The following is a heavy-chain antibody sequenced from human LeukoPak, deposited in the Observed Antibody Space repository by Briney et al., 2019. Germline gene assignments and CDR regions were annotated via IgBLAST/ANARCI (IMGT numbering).Heavy chain of an antibody. D-gene: IGHD3-10*01. CDR2: LSWNSGSI. V-gene: IGHV3-9*01. Sequence: GGSLRLSCAASGFTFDNYAMHWVRQAPGKGLEWVSGLSWNSGSIGYADSVKGRFTISRDNAKNSLYLQTNSLRAEDTALYYCVKDYYYGSGTYYPLLDYWGQGTLVTVSS. CDR3: VKDYYYGSGTYYPLLDY. J-gene: IGHJ4*02. CDR1: GFTFDNYA.